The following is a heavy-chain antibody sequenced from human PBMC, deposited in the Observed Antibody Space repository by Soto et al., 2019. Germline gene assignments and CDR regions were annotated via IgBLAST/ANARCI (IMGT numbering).Heavy chain of an antibody. Sequence: QVQMQESGPGLVKPSETLSLTCTVSGASVSSGNQYWSWIRQPPGKGLEWIGYIYHSGITNYNPSRKRRVTIPADRSRNQFSLKLSSVTAADTAVYYWARGWEGKSGGEGTLVTVSS. CDR1: GASVSSGNQY. D-gene: IGHD6-19*01. V-gene: IGHV4-61*01. J-gene: IGHJ4*02. CDR3: ARGWEGKS. CDR2: IYHSGIT.